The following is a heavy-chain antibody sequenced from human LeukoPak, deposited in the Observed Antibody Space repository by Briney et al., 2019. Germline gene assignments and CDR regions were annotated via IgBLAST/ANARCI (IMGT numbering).Heavy chain of an antibody. CDR1: GFTFSNYA. V-gene: IGHV3-23*01. CDR2: VSGSGGSA. Sequence: GGSLRLSCAASGFTFSNYAMSWVRQAPGKGLEWVSAVSGSGGSAYYADSVEGRFTISRDTSKNTLYLRMNSLRAEDTAVYYCAKGLERGYSYGFYFDYWGQGTLVTVSS. D-gene: IGHD5-18*01. J-gene: IGHJ4*02. CDR3: AKGLERGYSYGFYFDY.